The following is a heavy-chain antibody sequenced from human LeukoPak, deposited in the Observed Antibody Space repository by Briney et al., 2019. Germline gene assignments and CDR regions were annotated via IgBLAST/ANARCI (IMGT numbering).Heavy chain of an antibody. V-gene: IGHV1-8*01. D-gene: IGHD6-19*01. J-gene: IGHJ4*02. CDR1: GYTFTSYD. Sequence: GASVKVSCKASGYTFTSYDINWVRQATGQGLEWMGWMNPDSGNTDYAQKFQGRVTMTRNTSINTAYMELSSLRSEDTAVYYCARGTPSGWYGAVYWGQGTLVTVSS. CDR3: ARGTPSGWYGAVY. CDR2: MNPDSGNT.